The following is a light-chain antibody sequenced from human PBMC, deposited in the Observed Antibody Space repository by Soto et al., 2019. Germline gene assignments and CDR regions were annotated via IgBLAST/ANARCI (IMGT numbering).Light chain of an antibody. CDR2: KAS. J-gene: IGKJ1*01. V-gene: IGKV1-5*03. CDR1: QTISSW. Sequence: DIQMTQSPSTLSGSVGDRVTITCRASQTISSWLAWYQQKPGKAPKLLIYKASTLKSGVPSRFSGSGSGTEFTLTISSLQPDDFATYYCQHYNTYPKWTFGQGTKVDIK. CDR3: QHYNTYPKWT.